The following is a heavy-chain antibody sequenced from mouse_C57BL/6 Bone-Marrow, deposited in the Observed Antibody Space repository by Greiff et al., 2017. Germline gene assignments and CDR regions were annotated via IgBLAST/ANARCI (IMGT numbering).Heavy chain of an antibody. CDR1: GYTFTSYW. Sequence: VQLQQSGAELVKPGASVKLSCNASGYTFTSYWMHWVKQRPGQGLEWIGMIHPNSGSTNYNEKFKSKATLTVDKSSSTAYMQLSSLTSEDSAVYYCARDYSNYEAMDYWGQGTSVTVSS. V-gene: IGHV1-64*01. CDR3: ARDYSNYEAMDY. J-gene: IGHJ4*01. D-gene: IGHD2-5*01. CDR2: IHPNSGST.